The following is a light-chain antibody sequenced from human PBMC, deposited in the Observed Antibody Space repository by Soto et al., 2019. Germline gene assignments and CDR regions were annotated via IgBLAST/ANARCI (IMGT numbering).Light chain of an antibody. V-gene: IGKV3-20*01. CDR1: QSVSNNY. J-gene: IGKJ1*01. Sequence: EIVLTQSPGTLSLSPGERATPSCRASQSVSNNYLAWYQQKPGQAPRLLIYGASTRATGIPDRFSGSGSGTDFTLTISRLEPEDFAVYYCQQYGSSGTFGQGTKVEIK. CDR2: GAS. CDR3: QQYGSSGT.